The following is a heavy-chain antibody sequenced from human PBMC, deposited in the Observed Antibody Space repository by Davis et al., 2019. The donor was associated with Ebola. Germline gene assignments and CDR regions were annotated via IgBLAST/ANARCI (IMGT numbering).Heavy chain of an antibody. CDR1: GFTFSNFA. V-gene: IGHV3-30-3*01. J-gene: IGHJ4*02. D-gene: IGHD3-16*02. Sequence: GGSLRLSCAASGFTFSNFAMHWVRQAPGKGLEWVAVISYDGSDESYTDSVKGRFTISRDNSKNTLYLQMNNLRAEDTAVYYCARAYDYIWGSYRFSASYFDYWGQGTLVTVSS. CDR3: ARAYDYIWGSYRFSASYFDY. CDR2: ISYDGSDE.